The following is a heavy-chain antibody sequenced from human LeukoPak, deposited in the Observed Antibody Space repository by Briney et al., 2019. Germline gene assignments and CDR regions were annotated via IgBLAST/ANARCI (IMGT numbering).Heavy chain of an antibody. D-gene: IGHD6-19*01. CDR2: IFNSGAKT. Sequence: GGSLRLSCAASGLTFSTYSMTWVRQGPGKGLEWVSSIFNSGAKTFYADSVKGRFTISRDNSKNTLYLQMNSLRVEDTAVYYCAKDVVSDSGWDLDYWGQGTLVTVSS. J-gene: IGHJ4*02. V-gene: IGHV3-23*01. CDR1: GLTFSTYS. CDR3: AKDVVSDSGWDLDY.